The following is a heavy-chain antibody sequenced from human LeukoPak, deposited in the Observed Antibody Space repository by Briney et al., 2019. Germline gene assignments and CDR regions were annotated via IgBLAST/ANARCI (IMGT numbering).Heavy chain of an antibody. Sequence: GGSLRLSCAASGFTFSSYSMNWVRQAPGKGLEWVSSISSSSSYIYYADSVKGRFTISRDNAKNSLYLQMNSLRAEDTAVYYCARAQTYYDFWSGYYQAYYMDVWGKGTTVTVSS. CDR1: GFTFSSYS. J-gene: IGHJ6*03. D-gene: IGHD3-3*01. CDR2: ISSSSSYI. CDR3: ARAQTYYDFWSGYYQAYYMDV. V-gene: IGHV3-21*01.